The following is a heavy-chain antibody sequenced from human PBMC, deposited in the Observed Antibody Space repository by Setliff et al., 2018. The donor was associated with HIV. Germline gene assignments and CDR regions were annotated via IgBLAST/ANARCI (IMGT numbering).Heavy chain of an antibody. CDR3: ARDKSDIVGEVWLDP. Sequence: ASVKVSCKASGYSFTNYNINWVRQAPGHGLEWVGWMSPKSGYADYAQKFQGRVTMTRNTSINTVYMELSSLKSEDTAVYYCARDKSDIVGEVWLDPWGQGTLVTVSS. J-gene: IGHJ5*02. V-gene: IGHV1-8*01. CDR1: GYSFTNYN. D-gene: IGHD2-21*01. CDR2: MSPKSGYA.